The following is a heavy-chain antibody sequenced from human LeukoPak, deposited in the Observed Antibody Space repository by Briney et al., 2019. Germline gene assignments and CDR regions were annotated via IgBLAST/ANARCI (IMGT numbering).Heavy chain of an antibody. V-gene: IGHV3-15*01. CDR2: IKRKTDGGTI. Sequence: GGSLRLSCATSGFTFNNAWMSWFRQAPGKGLEWVGRIKRKTDGGTIDYAAPAKGRFSISRDASKNTLYLQMNSLQFDDIAVYYCCCYDGTVLRNWGPGTLVTVSS. CDR1: GFTFNNAW. J-gene: IGHJ4*02. CDR3: CCYDGTVLRN. D-gene: IGHD1-7*01.